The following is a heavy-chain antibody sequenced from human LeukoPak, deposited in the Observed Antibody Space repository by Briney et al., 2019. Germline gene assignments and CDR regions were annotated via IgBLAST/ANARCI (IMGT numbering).Heavy chain of an antibody. CDR2: ISSSSSYI. D-gene: IGHD3-10*01. V-gene: IGHV3-21*01. CDR1: GFTFSSYS. CDR3: ARGRVSPVRGATHYYYGMDV. J-gene: IGHJ6*02. Sequence: AGGSLRLSCAASGFTFSSYSMNWVRQAPGKGLEWVSSISSSSSYIYYADSVKGRFTISRDNAKNSLYLQMNSLRAEDTAVYYCARGRVSPVRGATHYYYGMDVWGQGTTVTVSS.